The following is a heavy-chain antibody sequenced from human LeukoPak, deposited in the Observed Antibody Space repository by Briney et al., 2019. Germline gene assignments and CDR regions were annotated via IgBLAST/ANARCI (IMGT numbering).Heavy chain of an antibody. J-gene: IGHJ3*02. D-gene: IGHD3-9*01. Sequence: TETLSLTCAVSGGSISSSKWWSWVRQSPGKGLEWIGEIYHSGSTNYNPSLKSRLTISVDKSKNQFSLKLTSVTAADTAVYYCARDRPTLRYFDWSHAFDIWGQGTMVIVSS. CDR1: GGSISSSKW. V-gene: IGHV4-4*02. CDR2: IYHSGST. CDR3: ARDRPTLRYFDWSHAFDI.